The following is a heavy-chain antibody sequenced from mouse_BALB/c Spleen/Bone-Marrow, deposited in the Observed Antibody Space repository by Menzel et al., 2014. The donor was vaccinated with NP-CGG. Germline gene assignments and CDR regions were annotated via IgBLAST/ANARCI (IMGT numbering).Heavy chain of an antibody. CDR1: GYTFTDNW. J-gene: IGHJ4*01. Sequence: VQLQQSGAELGMPGASVKMSCKASGYTFTDNWIYWVKQRPGQGLEWNGAIDTSDSYTNFNQKFMGKASLTVDASSSTAYMQVSSLTSDDSAVYYCARGGHDFSLDYWGQGTSVTVSS. V-gene: IGHV1-69*01. CDR3: ARGGHDFSLDY. D-gene: IGHD2-4*01. CDR2: IDTSDSYT.